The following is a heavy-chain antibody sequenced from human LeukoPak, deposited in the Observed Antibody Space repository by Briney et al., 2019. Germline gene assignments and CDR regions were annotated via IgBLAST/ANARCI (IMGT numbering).Heavy chain of an antibody. CDR3: ARPWYYYDSSGYSEYFQH. Sequence: GASVKVSCKASGGTFSSYAISWVRQAPGQGLEWMGRIIPILGIANYAQKFQGRVTITADKSTSTAYMELSSLRSEDTAVYYCARPWYYYDSSGYSEYFQHWGQGTLVTVSS. D-gene: IGHD3-22*01. V-gene: IGHV1-69*04. CDR2: IIPILGIA. J-gene: IGHJ1*01. CDR1: GGTFSSYA.